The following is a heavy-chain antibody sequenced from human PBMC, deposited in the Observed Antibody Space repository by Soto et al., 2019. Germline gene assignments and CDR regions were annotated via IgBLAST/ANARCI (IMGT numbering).Heavy chain of an antibody. Sequence: GGSLRLSCAASGFTFDDYTMHWVRQAPGKGLEWVSLISWDGGSTYYADSVKGRFTISRDNSKNSLYLQMNSLRTEDTALYYCAKDTQEMATIPLFDYWGQGTLVTVSS. CDR3: AKDTQEMATIPLFDY. CDR2: ISWDGGST. D-gene: IGHD5-12*01. CDR1: GFTFDDYT. V-gene: IGHV3-43*01. J-gene: IGHJ4*02.